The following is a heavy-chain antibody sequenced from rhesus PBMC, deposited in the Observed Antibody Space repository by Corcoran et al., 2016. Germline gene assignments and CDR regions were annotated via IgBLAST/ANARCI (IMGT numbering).Heavy chain of an antibody. Sequence: QVTLKESGPALVKPTQTLTLTRTFSGFSLTTSGMGVGWIRQPPGKALEWLALMYWDADKRPSTSLKSRLTNSKDASKDQVVLTMTDRDPVDTATYYCARGGCSGIYCLYYFDYWGQGVLVTVSS. CDR3: ARGGCSGIYCLYYFDY. V-gene: IGHV2-174*01. D-gene: IGHD2-27*01. CDR2: MYWDADK. CDR1: GFSLTTSGMG. J-gene: IGHJ4*01.